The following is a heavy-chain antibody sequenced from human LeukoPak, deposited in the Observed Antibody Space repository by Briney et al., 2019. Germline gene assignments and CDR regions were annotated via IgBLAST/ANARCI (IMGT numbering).Heavy chain of an antibody. V-gene: IGHV3-20*04. CDR3: ARGYCSGGSCYYPTYDYYYMDV. D-gene: IGHD2-15*01. Sequence: PGGSLRLSCAASGFTFDDYGMSWVRQAPGKGLEWVSGINWNGGSTGYADSVKGRFTISRDNAKNSLYLQMNSLRAEDTALYYCARGYCSGGSCYYPTYDYYYMDVWGKGTTVTVSS. CDR1: GFTFDDYG. J-gene: IGHJ6*03. CDR2: INWNGGST.